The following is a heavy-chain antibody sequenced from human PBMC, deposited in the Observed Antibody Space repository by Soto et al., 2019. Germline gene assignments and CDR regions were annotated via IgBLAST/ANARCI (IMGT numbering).Heavy chain of an antibody. V-gene: IGHV1-58*02. J-gene: IGHJ5*02. CDR2: IVVGSGNT. CDR3: AAGYCSSISCFDYNWFDP. Sequence: GASVKVSCKTSGFIFTSSAMQWVRQARGQRLEWIGWIVVGSGNTNYAQKFQERVTITRDMSTSTAYMELSSLRSEDTAVYYCAAGYCSSISCFDYNWFDPRGQGTLVTVSS. D-gene: IGHD2-2*01. CDR1: GFIFTSSA.